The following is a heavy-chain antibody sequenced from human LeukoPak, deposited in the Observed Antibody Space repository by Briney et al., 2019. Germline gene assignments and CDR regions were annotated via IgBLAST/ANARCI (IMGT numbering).Heavy chain of an antibody. CDR3: ARVLAYSSSSVDY. CDR2: ISSSSSYI. V-gene: IGHV3-21*01. J-gene: IGHJ4*02. Sequence: PGGSLRLSCAASGFTFSSYSMNWVRQAPGEGLEWVSSISSSSSYIYYADSVKGRFTISRDNAKNSLYLQMNSLRAEDTAVYYCARVLAYSSSSVDYWGQGTLVTVSS. D-gene: IGHD6-6*01. CDR1: GFTFSSYS.